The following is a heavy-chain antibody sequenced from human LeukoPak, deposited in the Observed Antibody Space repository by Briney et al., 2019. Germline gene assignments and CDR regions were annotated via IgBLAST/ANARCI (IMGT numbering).Heavy chain of an antibody. CDR1: GFTFSAYG. V-gene: IGHV3-33*03. J-gene: IGHJ4*02. CDR2: IWYDGSNK. CDR3: AKEGYDSSGYYSSFDY. D-gene: IGHD3-22*01. Sequence: GSLRLSCAASGFTFSAYGMHWVRQAPGKGLEWVAVIWYDGSNKYYADSVKGRFTISRDNSKNTLYLRMDSLRAEDTAVYYCAKEGYDSSGYYSSFDYWGQGTLVTVSS.